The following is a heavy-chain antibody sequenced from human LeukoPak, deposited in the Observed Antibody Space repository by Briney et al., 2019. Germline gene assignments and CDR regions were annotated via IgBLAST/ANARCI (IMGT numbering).Heavy chain of an antibody. CDR1: GGSISSYY. CDR3: ARHNPRDSSGYYFDY. CDR2: IYDSGST. J-gene: IGHJ4*02. D-gene: IGHD3-22*01. V-gene: IGHV4-59*08. Sequence: PSETLSLTCTVSGGSISSYYWSWIRQPPGKGLEWIGYIYDSGSTNYNPSLKSRVTISVDTSKNQFSLKLSSVTAADTAVYYCARHNPRDSSGYYFDYWGQGTLVTVSS.